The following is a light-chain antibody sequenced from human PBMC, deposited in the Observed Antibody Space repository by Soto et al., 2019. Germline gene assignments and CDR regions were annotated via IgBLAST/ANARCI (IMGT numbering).Light chain of an antibody. J-gene: IGKJ4*01. Sequence: EIVLTQSPAALALSPAQRPTLSCRASQSVSSYLAWYQQKPGQAPRLLIYDASNRATGIPARFSGSGSGTDFTLTISSLEPEDFAVYYCQQRSNWPLTFGGGTKVDIK. CDR2: DAS. V-gene: IGKV3-11*01. CDR3: QQRSNWPLT. CDR1: QSVSSY.